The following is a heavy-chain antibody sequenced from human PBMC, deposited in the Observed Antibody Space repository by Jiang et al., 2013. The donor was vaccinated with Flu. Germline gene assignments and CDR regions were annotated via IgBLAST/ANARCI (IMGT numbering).Heavy chain of an antibody. CDR3: TRDLVRDIILIPVTYFDY. CDR2: IRNKLYRGTT. V-gene: IGHV3-49*03. J-gene: IGHJ4*02. Sequence: VQLLESGGGLVQPGRSLRLSCTASGFSFGDYAVSWLRQAPGKGLEWVGFIRNKLYRGTTDYAASVKGRFTISRDDSKSIAYLQMSSLKTEDTAVYYCTRDLVRDIILIPVTYFDYWGQEALVTVSS. D-gene: IGHD2-8*01. CDR1: GFSFGDYA.